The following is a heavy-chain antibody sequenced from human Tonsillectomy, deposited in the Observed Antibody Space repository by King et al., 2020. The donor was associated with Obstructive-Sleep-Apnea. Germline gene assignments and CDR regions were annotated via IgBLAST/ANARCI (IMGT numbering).Heavy chain of an antibody. CDR3: SREYCSGGSCSLAY. D-gene: IGHD2-15*01. CDR1: GDSISSGDYY. J-gene: IGHJ4*02. V-gene: IGHV4-30-4*01. CDR2: IYNSGNS. Sequence: QLQESGPGLVKPSQTLSLTCTVSGDSISSGDYYWSWIRQPPGKGLEWIGYIYNSGNSYYNPSLKSRVTISVDTSKNQFSLKLISVTAADTAVYYCSREYCSGGSCSLAYWGQGTLVTVSS.